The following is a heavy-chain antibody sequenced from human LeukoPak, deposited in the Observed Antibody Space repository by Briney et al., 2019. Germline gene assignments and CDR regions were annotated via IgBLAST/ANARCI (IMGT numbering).Heavy chain of an antibody. CDR2: INSDGGST. CDR3: TRLPSLVGSYWGFDY. CDR1: GLTFSNDR. V-gene: IGHV3-74*01. J-gene: IGHJ4*02. Sequence: GRSLRLSCAASGLTFSNDRTHWVRQAPGKRLLWVSHINSDGGSTTYAGSVKGRFTISKDNAKTTLYLQLNSLTPDDPPVYNCTRLPSLVGSYWGFDYWGQGTRVTVSS. D-gene: IGHD1-26*01.